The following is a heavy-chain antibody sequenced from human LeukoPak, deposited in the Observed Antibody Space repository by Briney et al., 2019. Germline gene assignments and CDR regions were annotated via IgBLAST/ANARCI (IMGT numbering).Heavy chain of an antibody. CDR3: ARHRSKWLQSSFDY. V-gene: IGHV4-39*01. J-gene: IGHJ4*02. CDR2: IFYSGNT. D-gene: IGHD5-24*01. CDR1: GGSISSDSYY. Sequence: TSETLSLTCTVSGGSISSDSYYWGWIRQPPGKGLEWIGSIFYSGNTYDNPSLKSRVTISVDTSKNQFSLKLNSVTAADTAVYYCARHRSKWLQSSFDYWGQGTLVTVSS.